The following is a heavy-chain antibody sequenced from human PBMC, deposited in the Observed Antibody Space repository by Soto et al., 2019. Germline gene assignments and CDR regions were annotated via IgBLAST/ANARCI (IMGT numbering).Heavy chain of an antibody. V-gene: IGHV4-34*01. CDR2: ITPIGGT. CDR1: GVSLSGHY. D-gene: IGHD1-1*01. CDR3: ARGGITLAWNYYYYGMDV. Sequence: SETLSLTCGVSGVSLSGHYWSWIRQPPGKGLEWIGEITPIGGTTYNPSLKSRLSISLDTSKSQFSLNLTSVSAADTAVYYCARGGITLAWNYYYYGMDVWGQGATVTVSS. J-gene: IGHJ6*02.